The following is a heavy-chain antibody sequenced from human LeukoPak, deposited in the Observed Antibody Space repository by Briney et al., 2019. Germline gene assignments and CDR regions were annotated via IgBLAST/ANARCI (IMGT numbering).Heavy chain of an antibody. CDR3: ARLYYYDSSGYLYYFDY. D-gene: IGHD3-22*01. Sequence: GESLKISCKGSGYRFTSYWIGWVRQMPGKGLEGMVVIYPGDSDIRYSPSFQGQVTMSADKSLSTAYLQWSSLKASDSAMYYCARLYYYDSSGYLYYFDYWGQGTLVTVSS. CDR1: GYRFTSYW. CDR2: IYPGDSDI. J-gene: IGHJ4*02. V-gene: IGHV5-51*01.